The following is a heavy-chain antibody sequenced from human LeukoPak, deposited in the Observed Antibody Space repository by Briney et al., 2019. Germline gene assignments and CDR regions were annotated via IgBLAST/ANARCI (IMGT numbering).Heavy chain of an antibody. CDR3: TRPRYCSGGSCYDWFDP. CDR2: IRSKANSYAT. V-gene: IGHV3-73*01. J-gene: IGHJ5*02. D-gene: IGHD2-15*01. CDR1: GFTFSGSA. Sequence: PGGSLRLSCAASGFTFSGSAMHWVRQASGKGLEWVGRIRSKANSYATAYAASVKGRFTISRDDSKNTAYLQMSSLKTEDTAVYYCTRPRYCSGGSCYDWFDPWGQGTLVTVSS.